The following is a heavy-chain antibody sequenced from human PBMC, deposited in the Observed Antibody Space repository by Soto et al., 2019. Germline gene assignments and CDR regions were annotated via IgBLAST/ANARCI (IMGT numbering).Heavy chain of an antibody. Sequence: QVQLVQSGAEEKKPGASVKVSCKASGYTFTSYAMHWVRQAPGQRLEWMGWSNAGNGNTKYSQKFQGRVTSTRDTSASTGYMELRSLRSEDTAIYYCVILAAGFDYWGQVTLVTVSS. D-gene: IGHD6-13*01. CDR3: VILAAGFDY. CDR1: GYTFTSYA. J-gene: IGHJ4*02. CDR2: SNAGNGNT. V-gene: IGHV1-3*05.